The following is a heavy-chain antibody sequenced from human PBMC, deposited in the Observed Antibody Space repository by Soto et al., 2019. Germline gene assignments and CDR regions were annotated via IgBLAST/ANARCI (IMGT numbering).Heavy chain of an antibody. Sequence: ASVKVSCKTSGYTFTGYYMHWERQAPGQGLEWMGWINPNTGGTKYAQKFQGRVTMTRDTSTSTVYMELSSLRSEDTAVYYCARTTLIAAAGAYGMDGWGKGTTVTVSS. J-gene: IGHJ6*04. CDR2: INPNTGGT. V-gene: IGHV1-2*02. D-gene: IGHD6-13*01. CDR3: ARTTLIAAAGAYGMDG. CDR1: GYTFTGYY.